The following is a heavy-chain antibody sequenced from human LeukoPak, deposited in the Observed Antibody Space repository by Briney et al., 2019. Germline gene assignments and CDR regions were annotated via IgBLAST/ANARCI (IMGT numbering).Heavy chain of an antibody. J-gene: IGHJ4*02. Sequence: GGSLRLSCAASGFSFSSYGMHWVRQAPGKGLEWVAVISYDGSNKYYADSVKGRFIISRDNSKNTLYLQMNSLRAEDTAVYYCAREAGGSRAVAGPLDYWGQGTLVTVSS. CDR3: AREAGGSRAVAGPLDY. V-gene: IGHV3-30*03. D-gene: IGHD6-19*01. CDR1: GFSFSSYG. CDR2: ISYDGSNK.